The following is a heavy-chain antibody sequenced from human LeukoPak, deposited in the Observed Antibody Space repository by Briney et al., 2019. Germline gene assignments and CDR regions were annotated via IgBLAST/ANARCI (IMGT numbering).Heavy chain of an antibody. CDR3: ATRKLGNDY. V-gene: IGHV4-59*01. CDR1: GGSFSAYY. Sequence: SETLSLTCAVYGGSFSAYYWSWIRQSPGKGLEWICYIYYTETSYNPSLKSRVTISADTSKNQFSLKLYSVTAADTAVYYCATRKLGNDYWGQGTLVTVSS. J-gene: IGHJ4*02. D-gene: IGHD7-27*01. CDR2: IYYTET.